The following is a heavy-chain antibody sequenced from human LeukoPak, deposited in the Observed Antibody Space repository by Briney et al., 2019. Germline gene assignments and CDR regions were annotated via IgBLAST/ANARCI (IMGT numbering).Heavy chain of an antibody. V-gene: IGHV1-2*02. CDR3: ARATSMVRGVIITMDY. J-gene: IGHJ4*02. CDR1: GYTFTGYY. D-gene: IGHD3-10*01. CDR2: INPNSGGT. Sequence: GASVKVSCKASGYTFTGYYMHWVRQAPGQGLEWMGWINPNSGGTNYAQKFQGRVTMTRDTSISTAYMELSRLRSDDTAVYYCARATSMVRGVIITMDYWGQGTLVTVSS.